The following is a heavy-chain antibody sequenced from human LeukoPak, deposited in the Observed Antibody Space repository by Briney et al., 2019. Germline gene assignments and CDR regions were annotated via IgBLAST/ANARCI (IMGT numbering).Heavy chain of an antibody. CDR3: AKETYLTGTLP. V-gene: IGHV3-33*06. CDR1: GFTFSSYG. J-gene: IGHJ5*02. Sequence: PGRSLRLSCAASGFTFSSYGMHWVRQAPGKGLEWVAVIWYDGSNKYYADSVKGRFTISRDNSKNTLYLQMNSLRAEDTAVHYCAKETYLTGTLPWGQGTLVTVSS. CDR2: IWYDGSNK. D-gene: IGHD1-20*01.